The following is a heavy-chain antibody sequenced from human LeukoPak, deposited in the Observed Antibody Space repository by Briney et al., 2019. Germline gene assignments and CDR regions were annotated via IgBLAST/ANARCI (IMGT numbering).Heavy chain of an antibody. CDR2: IYYSGST. CDR3: ASGSDFLTYYYDSSGYYYFDY. J-gene: IGHJ4*02. D-gene: IGHD3-22*01. CDR1: GGSISSYY. Sequence: SETLSLTCTVSGGSISSYYWGWIRQPPGKGLEWIGSIYYSGSTYYNPSLKSRVTISVDTSKNQFSLKLSSVTAADTAVYYCASGSDFLTYYYDSSGYYYFDYWGQGTLVTVSS. V-gene: IGHV4-39*07.